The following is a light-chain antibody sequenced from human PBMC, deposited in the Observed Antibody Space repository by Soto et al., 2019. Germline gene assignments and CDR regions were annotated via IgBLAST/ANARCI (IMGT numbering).Light chain of an antibody. CDR1: QSVSRY. J-gene: IGKJ4*01. Sequence: IVMTQSPATLSVSPGEGATLSCRTSQSVSRYLAWYQQKPGQAPRLLIYGASTRATGIPARFSGSGSGTDFTLTISSLQSEDFAVYYCHQYNDWPLTFGGGTKVDIK. CDR2: GAS. CDR3: HQYNDWPLT. V-gene: IGKV3-15*01.